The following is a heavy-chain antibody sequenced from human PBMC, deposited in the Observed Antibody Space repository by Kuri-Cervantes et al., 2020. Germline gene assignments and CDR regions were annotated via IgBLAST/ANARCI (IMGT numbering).Heavy chain of an antibody. Sequence: GESLKISCAASGFTFSTYWMSWLRQAPGKGLEWVANIDQDGSEKYYVDSVRGRFTISRDNAKNSLYLQMNSLRAEDTALYYCAKDVKYGSSWYSLYYFDYWGQGTLVTVSS. D-gene: IGHD6-13*01. V-gene: IGHV3-7*03. J-gene: IGHJ4*02. CDR2: IDQDGSEK. CDR1: GFTFSTYW. CDR3: AKDVKYGSSWYSLYYFDY.